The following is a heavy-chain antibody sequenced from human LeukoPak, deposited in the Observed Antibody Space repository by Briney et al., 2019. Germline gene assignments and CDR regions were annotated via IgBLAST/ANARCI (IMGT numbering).Heavy chain of an antibody. J-gene: IGHJ4*02. Sequence: ASVKVSCKASGYTFTSYGISWVRQAPGQGLEWMGWISAYNGNTNYAQKLQGRVTMTTDTSTSTAYMELRSLRSDDTAVYYCARGPETWFGELSTPPDYWGQGTLVTVSS. CDR2: ISAYNGNT. CDR1: GYTFTSYG. D-gene: IGHD3-10*01. V-gene: IGHV1-18*01. CDR3: ARGPETWFGELSTPPDY.